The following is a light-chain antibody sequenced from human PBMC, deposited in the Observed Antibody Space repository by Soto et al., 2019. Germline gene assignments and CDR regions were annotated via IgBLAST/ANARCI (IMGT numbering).Light chain of an antibody. CDR2: LEGSGSY. J-gene: IGLJ3*02. V-gene: IGLV4-60*02. CDR1: SGHSSYI. Sequence: QLVLTQSSSASASLGSSVKLTCTLSSGHSSYIIAWHQQQPGKAPRYLMKLEGSGSYNKGSGVPDRFSGSSSGADRYLAISNLRFEDEADYYCETWDSNTRVFGGGTTLTVL. CDR3: ETWDSNTRV.